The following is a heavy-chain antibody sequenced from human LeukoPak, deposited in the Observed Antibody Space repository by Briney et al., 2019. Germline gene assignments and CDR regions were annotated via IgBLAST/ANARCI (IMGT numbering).Heavy chain of an antibody. D-gene: IGHD2-15*01. CDR1: GFTFSSYA. CDR3: AKGGDIVVVVAAIDY. V-gene: IGHV3-23*01. J-gene: IGHJ4*02. Sequence: GGSLRLSCAASGFTFSSYAMSWVLQAPGKGLEWVSAISGSGGSTYYADSVKGRFTISRDNSKNTLYLQMNSLRAEDTAVYYCAKGGDIVVVVAAIDYWGQGTLVTVSS. CDR2: ISGSGGST.